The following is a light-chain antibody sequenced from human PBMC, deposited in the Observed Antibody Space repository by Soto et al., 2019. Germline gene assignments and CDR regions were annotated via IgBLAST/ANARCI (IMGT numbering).Light chain of an antibody. CDR3: QQGYSPPQFT. CDR2: SAS. J-gene: IGKJ3*01. CDR1: QASDIY. V-gene: IGKV1-39*01. Sequence: DIQMTQSPASLSASVGDRVTITCRASQASDIYVKWYQHKSGNSPKILISSASTLQSGVPSRLSRSGSETTVTLTTTRLQPEDFATYFCQQGYSPPQFTVGPGTKVD.